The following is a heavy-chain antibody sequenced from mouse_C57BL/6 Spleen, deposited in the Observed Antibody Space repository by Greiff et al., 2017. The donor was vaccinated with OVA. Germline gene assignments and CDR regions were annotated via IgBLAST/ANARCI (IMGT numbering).Heavy chain of an antibody. CDR2: ISYDGSN. CDR3: ARDHLPNQAWFAY. J-gene: IGHJ3*01. D-gene: IGHD5-1*01. CDR1: GYSITSGYY. Sequence: EVQLQESGPGLVKPSQSLSLTCSVTGYSITSGYYWNWIRQFPGNKLEWMGYISYDGSNNYNPSLKNRISITRDTSKNQFFLKLNSVTTEDTATYYCARDHLPNQAWFAYWGQGTLVTVSA. V-gene: IGHV3-6*01.